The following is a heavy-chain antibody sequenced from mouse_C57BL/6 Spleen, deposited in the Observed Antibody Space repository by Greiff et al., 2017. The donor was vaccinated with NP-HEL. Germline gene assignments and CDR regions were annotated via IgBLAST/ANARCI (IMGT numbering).Heavy chain of an antibody. CDR2: INPNNGGT. CDR1: GYTFTDYN. CDR3: ARRDYDYDYFDY. D-gene: IGHD2-4*01. V-gene: IGHV1-18*01. Sequence: VQLQQSGPELVKPGASVKIPCKASGYTFTDYNMDWLKQSHGKSLEWIGDINPNNGGTIYNQKFKGKATLTVDKSSSTAYMELRSLTSEDTAVYYCARRDYDYDYFDYWGQGTTLTVSS. J-gene: IGHJ2*01.